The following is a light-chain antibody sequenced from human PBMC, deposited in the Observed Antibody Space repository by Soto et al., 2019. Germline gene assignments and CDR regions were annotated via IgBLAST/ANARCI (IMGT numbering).Light chain of an antibody. CDR3: QSYDSSLSVV. CDR2: VND. Sequence: QSVLTQPPSVSGAPGQRVSISCTGSSSNIGAGYGVLWYQQLPGAAPKLLIYVNDNRPSGVPDRFSGSKSGASASLAITGLQAEDEADYYCQSYDSSLSVVFGGGTKLTVL. CDR1: SSNIGAGYG. J-gene: IGLJ2*01. V-gene: IGLV1-40*01.